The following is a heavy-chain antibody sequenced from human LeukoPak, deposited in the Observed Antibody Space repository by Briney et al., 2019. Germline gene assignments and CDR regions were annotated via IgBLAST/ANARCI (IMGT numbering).Heavy chain of an antibody. Sequence: GGSLILSCAASGFTFSNYNMNWVRQAPGKGLEWVSSISSSSSYIYCADSVKGRFTISRDNTKNSLYLQMNSLRAEDTAVYYCARDSPYGTAGYWGQGTLVTVSS. V-gene: IGHV3-21*01. CDR1: GFTFSNYN. CDR2: ISSSSSYI. CDR3: ARDSPYGTAGY. D-gene: IGHD2-8*02. J-gene: IGHJ4*02.